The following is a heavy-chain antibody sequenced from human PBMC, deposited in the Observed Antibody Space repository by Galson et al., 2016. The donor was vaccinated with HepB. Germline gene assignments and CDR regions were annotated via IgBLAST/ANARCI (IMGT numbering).Heavy chain of an antibody. V-gene: IGHV1-46*01. Sequence: SVKVSCKASGYSFRSYYIHWVRQVPGQGLEWMGIIDPNDGVTNYTQKLQGRVTMTRDTSTNTLYLELSSLKFEDTAIYYCAREDWLDSWGQGTLDTVSS. CDR3: AREDWLDS. CDR1: GYSFRSYY. CDR2: IDPNDGVT. J-gene: IGHJ5*01.